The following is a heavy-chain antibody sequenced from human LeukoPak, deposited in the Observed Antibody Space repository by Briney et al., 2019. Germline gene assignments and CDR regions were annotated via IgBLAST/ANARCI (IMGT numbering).Heavy chain of an antibody. Sequence: GRSLRLSCAASGFTFSTYWMHWVRQAPGKGLVWVSRINGDGGSRNYADSVKGRFTISRDNAKNTVYLQMNSLRAEDTAVYYCASASSHRIAAGGDYWGQGTLVTVSS. J-gene: IGHJ4*02. CDR1: GFTFSTYW. V-gene: IGHV3-74*01. CDR3: ASASSHRIAAGGDY. D-gene: IGHD6-13*01. CDR2: INGDGGSR.